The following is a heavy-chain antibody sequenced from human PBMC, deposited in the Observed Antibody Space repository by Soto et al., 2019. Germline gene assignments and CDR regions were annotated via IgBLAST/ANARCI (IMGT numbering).Heavy chain of an antibody. J-gene: IGHJ6*02. CDR1: GFTFSSYS. D-gene: IGHD6-19*01. CDR3: ARDSKSSGWYEGYYYYGMDV. Sequence: PGGSLRLSCAAFGFTFSSYSMNWVRQAPGKGLEWVSSISSSSSYIYYADSVKGRFTISRGNAKNSLYLQMNSLRAEDTAVYYCARDSKSSGWYEGYYYYGMDVWGQGTTVTVSS. V-gene: IGHV3-21*01. CDR2: ISSSSSYI.